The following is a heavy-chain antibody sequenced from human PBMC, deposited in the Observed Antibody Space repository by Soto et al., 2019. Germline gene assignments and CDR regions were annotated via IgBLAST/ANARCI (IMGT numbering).Heavy chain of an antibody. Sequence: QVQVVQSGDEVKKPGASVKVSCKASGYTFTNYGFSWVRQAPGQGLEWMGWISGYNGNTKYAEKFQGGVTMTTATSTSTAHMELRSLRSDDTAVYYCAREGQAPYYYNGMDVWGQVTAVTVSS. CDR2: ISGYNGNT. CDR1: GYTFTNYG. CDR3: AREGQAPYYYNGMDV. V-gene: IGHV1-18*01. J-gene: IGHJ6*02.